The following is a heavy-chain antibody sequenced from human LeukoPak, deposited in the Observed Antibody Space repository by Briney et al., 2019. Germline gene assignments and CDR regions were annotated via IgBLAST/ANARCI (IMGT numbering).Heavy chain of an antibody. CDR2: IYYRRST. CDR3: ARARCSNTSCLHDAFDI. J-gene: IGHJ3*02. D-gene: IGHD2-2*01. V-gene: IGHV4-59*01. Sequence: PSESLCLTCTVSVGSISSYYGSCIREPPGKGLEWIGYIYYRRSTNYNPPLKSRGTISVDPTKNQLSLKLSSVTAADTAVYYCARARCSNTSCLHDAFDIWGQGTMVTVSS. CDR1: VGSISSYY.